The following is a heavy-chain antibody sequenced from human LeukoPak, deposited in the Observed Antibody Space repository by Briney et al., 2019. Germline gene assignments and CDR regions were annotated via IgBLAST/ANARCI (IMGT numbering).Heavy chain of an antibody. CDR3: ARDGLYYDNPGSGY. J-gene: IGHJ4*02. Sequence: KPSETLSLTCTVSGGSISSGDYYWSWIRQPPGKGLEWIGYIYYSGSTYYNPSLKSRVTISVDTSKNQFSLKLSSVTAADTAVYYCARDGLYYDNPGSGYWGQGTLVTVSS. CDR1: GGSISSGDYY. V-gene: IGHV4-30-4*08. D-gene: IGHD3-22*01. CDR2: IYYSGST.